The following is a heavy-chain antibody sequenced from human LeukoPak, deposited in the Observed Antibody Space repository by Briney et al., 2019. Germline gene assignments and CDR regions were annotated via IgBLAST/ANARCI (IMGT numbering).Heavy chain of an antibody. Sequence: SETLSLTCAVYGGSYSGYYWSWIRQPPGKGLEWIGEINHSGSTNYNPSLKSRVTISVDTSKNQFSLKLSSVTAADTAVYYCARGRTGVVVVPAARYYMDVWGKGTTVTVSS. CDR2: INHSGST. CDR1: GGSYSGYY. J-gene: IGHJ6*03. V-gene: IGHV4-34*01. CDR3: ARGRTGVVVVPAARYYMDV. D-gene: IGHD2-2*01.